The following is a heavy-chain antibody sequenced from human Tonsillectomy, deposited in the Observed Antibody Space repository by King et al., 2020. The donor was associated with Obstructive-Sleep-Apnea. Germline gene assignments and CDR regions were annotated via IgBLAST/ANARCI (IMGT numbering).Heavy chain of an antibody. Sequence: VQLVESGGGVVQPGRSLRLSCAASGFTFSNYGMHWVRQAPGKGLEWVAFIRYDGSNKYYVDSVKGRFTISRDNSKNTLYLQMNSLRAEDTGVYYWAKDPTNYDILTGDYYYYGMDVWGQGTTVTVSS. V-gene: IGHV3-30*02. CDR2: IRYDGSNK. CDR3: AKDPTNYDILTGDYYYYGMDV. D-gene: IGHD3-9*01. CDR1: GFTFSNYG. J-gene: IGHJ6*02.